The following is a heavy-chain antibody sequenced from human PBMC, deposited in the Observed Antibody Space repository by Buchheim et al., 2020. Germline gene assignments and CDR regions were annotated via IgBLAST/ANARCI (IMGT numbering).Heavy chain of an antibody. V-gene: IGHV7-4-1*02. D-gene: IGHD5-12*01. J-gene: IGHJ6*03. CDR3: ASDNVDIVAKKFVASDRYYYMDV. CDR1: GYTFTSYA. CDR2: INTNTGNP. Sequence: QVQLVQSGSELKKPGASVKVSCKASGYTFTSYAMNWVRQAPGQGLEWMGWINTNTGNPTYAQGFTGRFVFSLDTSVSTAYLQISSLKAEDTAVYYCASDNVDIVAKKFVASDRYYYMDVWGKGTT.